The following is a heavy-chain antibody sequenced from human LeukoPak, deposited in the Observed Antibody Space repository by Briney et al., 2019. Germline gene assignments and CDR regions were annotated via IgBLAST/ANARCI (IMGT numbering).Heavy chain of an antibody. Sequence: VASVKLSCKASGGTFSSYAISWVRQAPGQGLEWMGGIIPIFGTANYAQKFQGRVTITADESTSTAYMEMSSLRSEDTAVYYCARGADTAMVTSLDYWGQGTLVTVSS. CDR3: ARGADTAMVTSLDY. CDR2: IIPIFGTA. J-gene: IGHJ4*02. CDR1: GGTFSSYA. D-gene: IGHD5-18*01. V-gene: IGHV1-69*13.